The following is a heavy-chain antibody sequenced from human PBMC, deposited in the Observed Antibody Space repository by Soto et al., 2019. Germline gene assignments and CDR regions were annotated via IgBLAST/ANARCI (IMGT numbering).Heavy chain of an antibody. CDR3: AREGRIAAAGTKNWFDP. V-gene: IGHV3-30-3*01. CDR1: GFTFSSYA. J-gene: IGHJ5*02. Sequence: QVQLVESGGGVVQPGRSLRLSCAASGFTFSSYAMHWVRQAPGKGLEWVAVISYDGSNKYYADSVKGRFTIYRDNSKNTLYLQMNSLRAEDTAVYYCAREGRIAAAGTKNWFDPWGQGTLVTVSS. D-gene: IGHD6-13*01. CDR2: ISYDGSNK.